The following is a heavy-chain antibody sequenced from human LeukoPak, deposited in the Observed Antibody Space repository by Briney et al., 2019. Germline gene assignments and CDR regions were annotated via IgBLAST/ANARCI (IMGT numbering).Heavy chain of an antibody. CDR1: GGSISGTNW. D-gene: IGHD2-15*01. CDR2: TSHRGST. V-gene: IGHV4-4*02. CDR3: ARNAAHEYYFDY. J-gene: IGHJ4*02. Sequence: SGTLSLTCSVSGGSISGTNWWSWVRPPPGKGLEWIGETSHRGSTNYNPSLKSRVTISVDKSKNQFSLKLSSVTAADTAVYYCARNAAHEYYFDYWGQGTLVTVSS.